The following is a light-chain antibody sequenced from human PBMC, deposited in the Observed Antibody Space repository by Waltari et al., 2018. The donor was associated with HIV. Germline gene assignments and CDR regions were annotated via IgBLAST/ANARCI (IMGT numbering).Light chain of an antibody. CDR2: KIS. Sequence: EIVMTQTPLSSPVTLGQPASISCTSSQSLVHSDGNTYLSWFQQRPGKPTRLLIYKISNRFSAVPDRFSGSGSGTDFTLKSSRVEAEDVGIYSCMQATQSLYTFGQGTKLEIK. CDR1: QSLVHSDGNTY. J-gene: IGKJ2*01. V-gene: IGKV2-24*01. CDR3: MQATQSLYT.